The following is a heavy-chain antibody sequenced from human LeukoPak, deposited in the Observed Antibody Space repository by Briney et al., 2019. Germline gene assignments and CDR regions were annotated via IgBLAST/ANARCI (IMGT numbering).Heavy chain of an antibody. J-gene: IGHJ4*02. V-gene: IGHV5-51*01. D-gene: IGHD2/OR15-2a*01. CDR3: TRTPPTSRDYYFDY. Sequence: GESLKISCKGSGYSFTSYWNGWVRQMPGKGLEWMGIIYPGDSDTRYSPSFQGQVTISADKSISTAYLQWSSLKASDTAMYYCTRTPPTSRDYYFDYWGQGTLVTVSS. CDR1: GYSFTSYW. CDR2: IYPGDSDT.